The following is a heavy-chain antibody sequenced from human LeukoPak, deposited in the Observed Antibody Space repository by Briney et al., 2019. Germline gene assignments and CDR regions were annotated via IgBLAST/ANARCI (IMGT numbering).Heavy chain of an antibody. CDR1: GGSISSNNW. D-gene: IGHD2-2*02. V-gene: IGHV4-4*02. CDR3: ARGDIPNWFDP. J-gene: IGHJ5*02. Sequence: KSSGTLSLTCAVSGGSISSNNWWSWVRQPPGKGLEWIGEIFHTGSTHYNPSLKSRVTISVDRSKNQFSLTLSSVTAADTAVYYCARGDIPNWFDPWGQGILVAVSS. CDR2: IFHTGST.